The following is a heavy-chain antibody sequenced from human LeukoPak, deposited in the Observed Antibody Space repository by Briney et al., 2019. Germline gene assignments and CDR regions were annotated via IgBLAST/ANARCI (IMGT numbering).Heavy chain of an antibody. CDR3: ARDRNTGYGMDV. V-gene: IGHV3-23*01. Sequence: GGSLRLSCAASGFIFSNYAMTWVRQAPGKGLEWVSTIGADGTTTYYADSVKGRFTISRDNSKSTLYLQMNSLRAEDTAMYYCARDRNTGYGMDVWGQGTTVTVSS. CDR2: IGADGTTT. CDR1: GFIFSNYA. D-gene: IGHD2-8*02. J-gene: IGHJ6*02.